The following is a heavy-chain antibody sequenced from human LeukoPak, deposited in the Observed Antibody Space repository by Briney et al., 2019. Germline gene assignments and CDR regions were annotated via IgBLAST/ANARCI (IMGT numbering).Heavy chain of an antibody. Sequence: PGGSLRLSCVASGFTFDDYAMHWVRQAPGKGLEWVSLISGDGGSTYYADSVKGRFTISRDNSKNSLYLQMNSLRTEDTALYYCAKDIDASGYSSSWYPDYWGQGTLVTVSS. D-gene: IGHD6-13*01. V-gene: IGHV3-43*02. CDR3: AKDIDASGYSSSWYPDY. J-gene: IGHJ4*02. CDR1: GFTFDDYA. CDR2: ISGDGGST.